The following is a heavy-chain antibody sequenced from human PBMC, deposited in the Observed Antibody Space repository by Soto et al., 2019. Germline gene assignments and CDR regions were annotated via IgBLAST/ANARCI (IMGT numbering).Heavy chain of an antibody. J-gene: IGHJ6*02. CDR3: ARYRREMTTVHRGMDV. Sequence: SETQSLTCTVSGASIRTYYLSWIRQPPGRGLEWIAYIYYSGNTIYNPSVKSRVTISVDTSKNQVSLKLSSVTAADTAVYYCARYRREMTTVHRGMDVWGQGTTVTVSS. CDR2: IYYSGNT. D-gene: IGHD4-4*01. CDR1: GASIRTYY. V-gene: IGHV4-59*01.